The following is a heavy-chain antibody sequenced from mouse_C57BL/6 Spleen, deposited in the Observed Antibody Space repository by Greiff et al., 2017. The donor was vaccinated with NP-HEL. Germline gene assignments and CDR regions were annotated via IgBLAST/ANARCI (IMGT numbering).Heavy chain of an antibody. V-gene: IGHV5-9-1*02. D-gene: IGHD2-3*01. J-gene: IGHJ4*01. CDR1: GFTFSSYA. Sequence: EVKLMESGEGLVKPGGSLKLSCAASGFTFSSYAMSWVRQTPEKRLEWVAYISSGGDYIYYADTVKGRFTISRDNARNTLYLQMSSLKSEDTAMYYCTRGGMDYAMDYWGQGTSVTVSS. CDR3: TRGGMDYAMDY. CDR2: ISSGGDYI.